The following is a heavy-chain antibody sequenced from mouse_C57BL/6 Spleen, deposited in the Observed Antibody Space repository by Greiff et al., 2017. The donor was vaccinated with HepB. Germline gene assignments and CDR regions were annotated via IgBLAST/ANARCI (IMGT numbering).Heavy chain of an antibody. D-gene: IGHD1-1*01. J-gene: IGHJ2*01. CDR3: ARRGVVATCFDY. Sequence: VKLVESGAELARPGASVKLSCKASGYTFTSYGISWVKQRTGQGLEWIGEIYPRSGNTYYNEKFKGKATLTADKSSSTAYMELRSLTSEDSAVYFCARRGVVATCFDYWGQGTTLTVSS. CDR1: GYTFTSYG. V-gene: IGHV1-81*01. CDR2: IYPRSGNT.